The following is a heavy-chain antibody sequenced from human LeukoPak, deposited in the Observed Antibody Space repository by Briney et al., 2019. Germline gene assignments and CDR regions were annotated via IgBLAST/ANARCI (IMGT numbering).Heavy chain of an antibody. CDR2: ISGYNGNT. CDR3: ARGLGVVTAQSEQPKARYFDL. Sequence: ASVKVSCKASGYTFISYGIGWVRQAPGQGLEWMGWISGYNGNTNYAQNLQGRVTMTTDTSTSTAYMELRSLRSDDTAVYYCARGLGVVTAQSEQPKARYFDLWGRGTQVTVSS. J-gene: IGHJ2*01. V-gene: IGHV1-18*01. CDR1: GYTFISYG. D-gene: IGHD2-21*02.